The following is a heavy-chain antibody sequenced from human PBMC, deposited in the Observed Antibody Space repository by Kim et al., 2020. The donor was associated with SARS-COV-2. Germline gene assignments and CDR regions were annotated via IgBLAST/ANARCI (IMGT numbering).Heavy chain of an antibody. J-gene: IGHJ4*02. V-gene: IGHV4-31*03. CDR3: ARELKAEQLWNPFDY. Sequence: SETLSLTCTVSGGSISSGGYYWSWIRQHPGKGLEWIGYIYYSGSTYYNPSLKSRVTISVDTSKNQFSLKLSSVTAADTAVYYCARELKAEQLWNPFDYWGQGTLVTVSS. CDR2: IYYSGST. CDR1: GGSISSGGYY. D-gene: IGHD5-18*01.